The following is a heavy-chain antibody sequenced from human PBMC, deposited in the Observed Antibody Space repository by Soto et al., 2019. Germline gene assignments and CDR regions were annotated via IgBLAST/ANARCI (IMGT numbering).Heavy chain of an antibody. CDR3: ARKGAATSYAHYYMDV. V-gene: IGHV4-59*01. Sequence: PSETLSLTCNDSGCSISPYYWSWIRQPPGKGLEWIGYVYYSGNTNYNPSLESRVTISVDTSRNRFSLNLTSATAADTAVYYCARKGAATSYAHYYMDVWGRGTAVT. CDR1: GCSISPYY. D-gene: IGHD6-13*01. CDR2: VYYSGNT. J-gene: IGHJ6*03.